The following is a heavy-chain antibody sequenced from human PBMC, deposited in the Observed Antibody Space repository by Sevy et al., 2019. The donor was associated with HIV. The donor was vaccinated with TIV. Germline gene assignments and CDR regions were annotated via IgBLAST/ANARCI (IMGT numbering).Heavy chain of an antibody. CDR3: AVDATIFGVVIIRYYFDY. CDR2: IIPIFGTA. Sequence: ASVKVSCKASGGTFSSYAISWVRQAPGQGLEWMGGIIPIFGTANYAQKFQGRVTITADESTSTATMELSSLRSEDTAVYYCAVDATIFGVVIIRYYFDYWGQGTLVTVSS. J-gene: IGHJ4*02. D-gene: IGHD3-3*01. CDR1: GGTFSSYA. V-gene: IGHV1-69*13.